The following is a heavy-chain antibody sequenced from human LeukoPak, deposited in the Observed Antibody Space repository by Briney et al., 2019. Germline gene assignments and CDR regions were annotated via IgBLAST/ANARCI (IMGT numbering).Heavy chain of an antibody. V-gene: IGHV4-38-2*02. CDR2: IYHSGST. Sequence: SETLSLTCTVSGYSISSGYYWGWIRQPPGKGLEWIGSIYHSGSTYYNPSLKSRVTISVDTSKNQFSLKLSSVTAADTAVYYCARVAMTTATKFDYWGQGTLVTVSS. D-gene: IGHD4-11*01. CDR3: ARVAMTTATKFDY. CDR1: GYSISSGYY. J-gene: IGHJ4*02.